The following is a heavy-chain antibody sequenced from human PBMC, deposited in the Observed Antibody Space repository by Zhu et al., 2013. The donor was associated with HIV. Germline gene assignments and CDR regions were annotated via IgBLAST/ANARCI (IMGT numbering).Heavy chain of an antibody. CDR2: MNPXSGDT. V-gene: IGHV1-8*01. CDR1: GYTFISYD. D-gene: IGHD1-26*01. Sequence: QEQLVQSGPEVKKPGASVRVSCKASGYTFISYDINWVRQATGQGLEWMGWMNPXSGDTGYAQNFQGRVSMTKNTSISTAYMELRGLAFEDTAMYYCATGLTGLEVGAARFDSWGQGIPGHRLF. J-gene: IGHJ4*02. CDR3: ATGLTGLEVGAARFDS.